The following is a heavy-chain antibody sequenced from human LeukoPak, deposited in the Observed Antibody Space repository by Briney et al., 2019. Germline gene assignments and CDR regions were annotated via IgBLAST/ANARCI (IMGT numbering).Heavy chain of an antibody. D-gene: IGHD3-10*01. J-gene: IGHJ5*02. CDR1: GGSISNYY. CDR2: IYYSGST. CDR3: ARDSGTTGEVKFDP. V-gene: IGHV4-59*01. Sequence: PSETLSLTCTVSGGSISNYYWSWIRQPPGKGLEWIGYIYYSGSTNYNPSLKSRVIISVDTSKNQFSLRLSSVTAADTAVYYCARDSGTTGEVKFDPWGQGTLVTVSS.